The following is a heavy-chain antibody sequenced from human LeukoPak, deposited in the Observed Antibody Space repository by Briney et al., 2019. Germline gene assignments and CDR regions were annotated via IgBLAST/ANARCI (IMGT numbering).Heavy chain of an antibody. CDR1: GFTFDDYA. V-gene: IGHV3-9*01. CDR3: AKATGDYYFDY. D-gene: IGHD7-27*01. Sequence: GGSLSLSCAASGFTFDDYAMHWVRQAPGKGLEWVSGISWNSGSIGYADSVKGRFTISRDNAKDSLYLQMNGLRAEDTALYYCAKATGDYYFDYWGQGTLVTVSS. J-gene: IGHJ4*02. CDR2: ISWNSGSI.